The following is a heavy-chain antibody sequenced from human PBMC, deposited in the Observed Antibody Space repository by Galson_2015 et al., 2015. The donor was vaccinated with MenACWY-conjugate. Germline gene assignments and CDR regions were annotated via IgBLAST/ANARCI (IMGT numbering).Heavy chain of an antibody. V-gene: IGHV1-18*01. CDR3: ARTIGARGLTPGTYYFDY. D-gene: IGHD3-10*01. CDR1: GYTFTSCG. J-gene: IGHJ4*02. CDR2: ISGYNGNT. Sequence: QSGAEVKKPGASVKVSCKASGYTFTSCGVSWVRQAPGQGLEWMGWISGYNGNTFYAENLQGRVTMTTDTSTSTAYMELKNLRSDDTAVYYCARTIGARGLTPGTYYFDYWGQGTLVTVSS.